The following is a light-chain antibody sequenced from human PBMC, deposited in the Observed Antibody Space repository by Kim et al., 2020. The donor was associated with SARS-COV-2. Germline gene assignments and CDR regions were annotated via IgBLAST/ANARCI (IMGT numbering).Light chain of an antibody. J-gene: IGLJ3*02. V-gene: IGLV4-69*02. Sequence: ASVKLTGTLGSGNSSYAIAGHQQQPEMGPRYLMNLNSDGSHTKGDGIPDRFSGSSSGAERYLTISSLQSEDEADYYCQTWGTGIRVFGGGTQLTVL. CDR3: QTWGTGIRV. CDR2: LNSDGSH. CDR1: SGNSSYA.